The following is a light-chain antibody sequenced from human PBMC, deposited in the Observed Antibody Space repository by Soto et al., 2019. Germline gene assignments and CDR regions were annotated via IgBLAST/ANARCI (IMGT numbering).Light chain of an antibody. CDR1: QSVSSS. J-gene: IGKJ5*01. CDR2: DAS. CDR3: HHRGNGIT. Sequence: EVLLTQSPATLSLSPGATATLSCGASQSVSSSLAWYQQKPGQAPRLLIYDASSRATGIPASLSGSGSGTDFALTISSIEPEDFAVYYCHHRGNGITFGQGTRLEIK. V-gene: IGKV3-11*01.